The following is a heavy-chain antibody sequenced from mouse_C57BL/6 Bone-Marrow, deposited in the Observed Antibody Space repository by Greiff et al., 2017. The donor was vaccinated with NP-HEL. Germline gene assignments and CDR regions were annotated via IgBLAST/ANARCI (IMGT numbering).Heavy chain of an antibody. J-gene: IGHJ4*01. V-gene: IGHV1-50*01. Sequence: QVQLQQPGAELVKPGASVKLSCKASGYTFTSYWMQWVKQRPGQGLEWIGEIDPSDSYTNYNQKFKGKATLPVDTSSSTAYMQLSSLTSEDSAVYYCAREGYYGSSLYYYAMDYWGQGTSVTVSS. CDR3: AREGYYGSSLYYYAMDY. CDR1: GYTFTSYW. D-gene: IGHD1-1*01. CDR2: IDPSDSYT.